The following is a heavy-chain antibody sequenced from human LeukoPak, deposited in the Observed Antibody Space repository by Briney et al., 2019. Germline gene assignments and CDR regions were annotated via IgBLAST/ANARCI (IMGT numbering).Heavy chain of an antibody. D-gene: IGHD3-10*01. V-gene: IGHV1-2*02. J-gene: IGHJ5*02. CDR3: ARAEEDTYYYGSGSRGGWFDP. CDR1: GYTFTGYY. Sequence: ASVKVSCKASGYTFTGYYMHWVRQAPGQGLEWMGWINPSSGGTNYAQKFQGRVTMTRDTSISTAYMELSRLRSDDTAVYYCARAEEDTYYYGSGSRGGWFDPWGQGTLVTVSS. CDR2: INPSSGGT.